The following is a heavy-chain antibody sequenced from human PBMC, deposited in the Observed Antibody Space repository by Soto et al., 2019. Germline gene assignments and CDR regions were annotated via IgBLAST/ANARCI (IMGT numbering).Heavy chain of an antibody. CDR1: GGSFSGYY. CDR2: INHSGSS. Sequence: KLPETLSLTCAVYGGSFSGYYWSWIRQSPGKGLEWIGEINHSGSSISNPSLKSRVTISVDTSKNQFSLKLRSVTAADTAAYYCARGIPLIVEVHRDAPDKYYFDSWSQGTLVTVSS. D-gene: IGHD2-15*01. J-gene: IGHJ4*02. CDR3: ARGIPLIVEVHRDAPDKYYFDS. V-gene: IGHV4-34*01.